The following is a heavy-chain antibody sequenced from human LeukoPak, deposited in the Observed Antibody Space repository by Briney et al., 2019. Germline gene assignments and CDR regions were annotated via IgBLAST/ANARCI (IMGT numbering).Heavy chain of an antibody. V-gene: IGHV3-48*01. J-gene: IGHJ4*02. CDR2: ISSSSSTI. CDR3: VRSGSEGALDY. CDR1: GFTFSSYS. D-gene: IGHD3-16*01. Sequence: GGSPRLSCAASGFTFSSYSMNWVRQAPGKGLEWVSYISSSSSTIYYADSVKGRFTISRDNAKNSLYLQMNSLRAEDTAVYYCVRSGSEGALDYWGQGTLVTVSS.